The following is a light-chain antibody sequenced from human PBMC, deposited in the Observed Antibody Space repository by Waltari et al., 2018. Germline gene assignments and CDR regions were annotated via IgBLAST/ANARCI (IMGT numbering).Light chain of an antibody. CDR2: AAS. Sequence: IQLTQSPSSLSASVRDRVTITCRASQALSTYLTWYQQKPGKAPKLLIYAASTLQSGVPSRFSGSGSGTDFTLTISSLQPEDFATYYCQQLNSYPREFTFGPGTKVDIK. CDR1: QALSTY. V-gene: IGKV1-9*01. CDR3: QQLNSYPREFT. J-gene: IGKJ3*01.